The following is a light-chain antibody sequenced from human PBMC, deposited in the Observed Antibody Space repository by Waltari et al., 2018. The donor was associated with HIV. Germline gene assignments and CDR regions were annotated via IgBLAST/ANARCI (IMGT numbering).Light chain of an antibody. CDR1: QSVGSNF. J-gene: IGKJ2*01. CDR2: GAS. CDR3: QQYGSSPGT. Sequence: ELVLTQSPGTLSLSPGESATLSYRASQSVGSNFLAWYRQKPGQAPRLLIYGASSRPTGIPDRFSGSGSGTDFTLTISRLEPEDIAVYFCQQYGSSPGTFGQGTKLEIK. V-gene: IGKV3-20*01.